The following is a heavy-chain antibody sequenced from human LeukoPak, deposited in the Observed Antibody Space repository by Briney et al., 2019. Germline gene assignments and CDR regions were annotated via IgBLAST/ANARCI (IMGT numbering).Heavy chain of an antibody. CDR3: AKDRGYCSSTSCYSSVGYFDY. J-gene: IGHJ4*02. CDR2: IRYDGSNK. CDR1: GFTFSSYG. V-gene: IGHV3-30*02. Sequence: GGSLRLSCAASGFTFSSYGMHWVRQAPGKGLEWVAFIRYDGSNKYYADSVKGRFTISRDNSKNTLYPQMNSLRAEDTAVYYCAKDRGYCSSTSCYSSVGYFDYWGQGTLVTVSS. D-gene: IGHD2-2*01.